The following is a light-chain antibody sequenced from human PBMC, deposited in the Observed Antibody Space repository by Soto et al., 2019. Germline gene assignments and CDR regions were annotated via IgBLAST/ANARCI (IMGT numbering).Light chain of an antibody. J-gene: IGKJ2*01. CDR1: QRISNW. CDR2: DSS. V-gene: IGKV1-5*01. CDR3: QQYNSDPYT. Sequence: DIRMTQSPSTLSASVGDRVTISCRASQRISNWVAWYQQKPGRAPKLLISDSSNLETGVPPRFSGTGSGTQYTLIISRLQPDDSATYYCQQYNSDPYTFGQGTKLQI.